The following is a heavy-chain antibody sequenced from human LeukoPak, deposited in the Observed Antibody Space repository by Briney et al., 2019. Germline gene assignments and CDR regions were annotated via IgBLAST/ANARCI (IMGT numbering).Heavy chain of an antibody. Sequence: PSETLSLTCTVSGGSISSSSYYWGWIRQPPGKGLGWIGSIYYSGSTYYNPSLKSRVTISVDTSKNQFSLKLSSVTAADTAVYYCARPSSGWSGFDYWGQGTLVTVSS. CDR3: ARPSSGWSGFDY. D-gene: IGHD6-19*01. J-gene: IGHJ4*02. V-gene: IGHV4-39*01. CDR2: IYYSGST. CDR1: GGSISSSSYY.